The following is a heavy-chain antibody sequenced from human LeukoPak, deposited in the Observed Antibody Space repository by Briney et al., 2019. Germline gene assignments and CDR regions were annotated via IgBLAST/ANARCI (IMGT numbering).Heavy chain of an antibody. CDR2: INTNTGNP. CDR3: AREVGATRAHWFDS. CDR1: GYTFTSYA. D-gene: IGHD1-26*01. V-gene: IGHV7-4-1*02. J-gene: IGHJ5*01. Sequence: ASVKVSCKASGYTFTSYAMNWVRQAPGQGLEWMGWINTNTGNPTYAQGFTGRFVFSLDTSVSTAYLQISSLKAEDTAVYYCAREVGATRAHWFDSWGQGTLVTVSS.